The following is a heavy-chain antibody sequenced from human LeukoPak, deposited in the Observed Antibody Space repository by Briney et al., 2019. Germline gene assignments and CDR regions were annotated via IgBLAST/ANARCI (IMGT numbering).Heavy chain of an antibody. D-gene: IGHD3-10*02. CDR2: IWYDGSNE. V-gene: IGHV3-33*01. J-gene: IGHJ3*01. CDR3: AREISMFVNAFDL. Sequence: QSGGSLRLSCAASGFTFGNSGMHWVRQAPGKGLEWVAVIWYDGSNEYYADAVKGRFIISRDNSKNTVHPQMNSLRVEDTSVYYCAREISMFVNAFDLWGQGTLVAVSS. CDR1: GFTFGNSG.